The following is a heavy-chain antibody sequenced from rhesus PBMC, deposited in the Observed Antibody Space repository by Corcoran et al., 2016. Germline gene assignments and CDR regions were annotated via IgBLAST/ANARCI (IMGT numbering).Heavy chain of an antibody. CDR3: ARRTGGGRFDV. V-gene: IGHV4-99*01. D-gene: IGHD1-44*02. CDR2: TSGCRGSN. CDR1: GYSISSGYY. Sequence: QVQLQESGPGLVKPSKTLSLTCAVSGYSISSGYYWGWPRQSPGKVREWIGYTSGCRGSNYHNPSLKSRVTISKATSKNQFSLKLSSVTAADTAVYYCARRTGGGRFDVWGPGVLVTVSS. J-gene: IGHJ5-1*01.